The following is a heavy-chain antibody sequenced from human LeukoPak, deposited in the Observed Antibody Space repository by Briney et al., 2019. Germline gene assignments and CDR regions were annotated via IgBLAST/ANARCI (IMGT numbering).Heavy chain of an antibody. J-gene: IGHJ4*02. CDR3: ARGPPLSDFWSGSYYFDY. CDR2: IYYSGST. D-gene: IGHD3-3*01. Sequence: SETLSLTCSVSGGSIKSYYWSWIRQPPGKGLEWIGHIYYSGSTNYNPSLKSRVTISVDMSKNQFSLKLSSVTAADTAVHYCARGPPLSDFWSGSYYFDYWGQGTLVTVSS. V-gene: IGHV4-59*01. CDR1: GGSIKSYY.